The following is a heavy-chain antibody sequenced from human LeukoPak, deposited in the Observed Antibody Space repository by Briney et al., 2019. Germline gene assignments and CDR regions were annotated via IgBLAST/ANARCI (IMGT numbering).Heavy chain of an antibody. CDR1: GFTFSTYA. J-gene: IGHJ6*03. Sequence: GGSLRLSCAASGFTFSTYAMSWVRQAPGKGLEWVSLIGGSDGRTRYADSVKGRFTISRDNSKNSLYLEMNSLRAEDTAVYYCAKDSSSYDWGYMDVWGKGTTVTISS. D-gene: IGHD3-22*01. CDR3: AKDSSSYDWGYMDV. CDR2: IGGSDGRT. V-gene: IGHV3-23*01.